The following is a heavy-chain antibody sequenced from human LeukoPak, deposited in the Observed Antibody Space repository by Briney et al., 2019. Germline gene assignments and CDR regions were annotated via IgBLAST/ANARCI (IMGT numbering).Heavy chain of an antibody. D-gene: IGHD5-12*01. CDR1: GFXFSSYG. J-gene: IGHJ5*02. CDR3: ARDGGRWIKRGNWFDP. Sequence: GGSLRLSCAASGFXFSSYGIHWVRQAPGKGLEWVAVIWYDGSNKYYADSVKGRFTISRDNSKNTLYLQMNSLRAEDTAVYYCARDGGRWIKRGNWFDPWGQGTLVTVSS. V-gene: IGHV3-33*01. CDR2: IWYDGSNK.